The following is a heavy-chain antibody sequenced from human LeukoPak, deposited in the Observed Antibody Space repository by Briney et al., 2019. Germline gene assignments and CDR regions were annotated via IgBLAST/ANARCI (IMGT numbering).Heavy chain of an antibody. CDR3: ARGGSGLLWFDY. V-gene: IGHV4-39*01. CDR2: IYYSGST. D-gene: IGHD3-10*01. Sequence: PSETLSLTCTVSGGSISSSSYYWGWIRQPPGKGLEWIGSIYYSGSTYYNPSLKSRVTISVDTSKNQFSLKLSSVTAADTAVYYCARGGSGLLWFDYWGQGNLVTVSS. CDR1: GGSISSSSYY. J-gene: IGHJ5*01.